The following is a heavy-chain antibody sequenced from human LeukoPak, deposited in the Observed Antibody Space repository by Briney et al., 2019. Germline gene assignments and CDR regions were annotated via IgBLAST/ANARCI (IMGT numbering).Heavy chain of an antibody. CDR1: GFTFSSYW. V-gene: IGHV3-74*01. J-gene: IGHJ4*02. CDR3: ARDTQYYDFWSCDY. D-gene: IGHD3-3*01. CDR2: IDSDGIST. Sequence: GGSLRLSCAASGFTFSSYWMHWVRQAPGKGLEWVSRIDSDGISTSYADSVKGRFTISRDNSKNTLYLQMNRLRAEDTAVYYCARDTQYYDFWSCDYWGQGTLVTVSS.